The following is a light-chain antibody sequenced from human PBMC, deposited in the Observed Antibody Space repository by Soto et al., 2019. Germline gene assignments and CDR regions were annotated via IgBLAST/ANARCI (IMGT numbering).Light chain of an antibody. Sequence: DIQITQSPSTLSASVGDRVTITCRASEFISKWLAWYQQKPWTAPKLLIYQASSLESGVPSRFSGSRSGTEFTLTITSLQLDDFETYYCQHYNSYLETFGQGTKVVIK. V-gene: IGKV1-5*03. CDR1: EFISKW. CDR3: QHYNSYLET. CDR2: QAS. J-gene: IGKJ1*01.